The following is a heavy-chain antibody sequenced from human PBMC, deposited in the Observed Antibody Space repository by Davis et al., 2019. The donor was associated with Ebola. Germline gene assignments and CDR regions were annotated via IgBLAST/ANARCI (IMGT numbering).Heavy chain of an antibody. CDR1: GYTFTSYY. J-gene: IGHJ4*02. Sequence: AASVKVSCKAFGYTFTSYYIHWVRQAPGQGLEWMGIVNPSGGSTTYAQKFQGRVTMTRDTSTSTVYMELSSLRSEDTAVYYCASGTYCGSGSYIDYWGQGTLVTVSS. V-gene: IGHV1-46*01. CDR3: ASGTYCGSGSYIDY. CDR2: VNPSGGST. D-gene: IGHD3-10*01.